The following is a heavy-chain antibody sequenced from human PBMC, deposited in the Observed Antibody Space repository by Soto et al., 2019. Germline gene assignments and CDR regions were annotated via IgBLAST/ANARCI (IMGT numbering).Heavy chain of an antibody. CDR3: ARRTATGKNFDY. CDR1: GFTFSDFS. CDR2: ISPSGSTI. Sequence: QVQLVESGGGLVKPGGSLRLSCVASGFTFSDFSMSWIRQAPGKGLEWVSYISPSGSTIYYADSVKGRFTISRDNTQNSLYLQMNSLRDEDTAVYYCARRTATGKNFDYWGQGTLVTVSS. D-gene: IGHD6-13*01. V-gene: IGHV3-11*01. J-gene: IGHJ4*02.